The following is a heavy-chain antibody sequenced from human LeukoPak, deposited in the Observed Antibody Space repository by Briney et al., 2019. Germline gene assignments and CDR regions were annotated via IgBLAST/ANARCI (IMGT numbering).Heavy chain of an antibody. CDR2: ISGSGGVT. Sequence: GGSLRLSCAASGFTFSGYAMSWVRQAPGKGLEWVSAISGSGGVTYYADSVKGRFTISRDISRNTLYLQMNGLRAEDTAVYYCAKAPAATTRSGGYFDYWGQGTLVTVSS. V-gene: IGHV3-23*01. CDR1: GFTFSGYA. D-gene: IGHD4-11*01. CDR3: AKAPAATTRSGGYFDY. J-gene: IGHJ4*02.